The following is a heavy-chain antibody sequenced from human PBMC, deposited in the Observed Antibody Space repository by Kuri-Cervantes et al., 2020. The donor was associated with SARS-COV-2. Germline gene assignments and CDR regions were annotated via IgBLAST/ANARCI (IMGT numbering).Heavy chain of an antibody. CDR3: ARDHSQLLVLLDYYYMDV. D-gene: IGHD2-2*01. CDR1: GYTFTGYY. V-gene: IGHV1-2*02. CDR2: SNPNSGGT. Sequence: ASVKVSCKASGYTFTGYYMHWVRPAPGQGLEWMGWSNPNSGGTNYAQKFQGRVTMTRDTSISTAYMELSRLRSDDTAVYYCARDHSQLLVLLDYYYMDVWGKGTPVTVSS. J-gene: IGHJ6*03.